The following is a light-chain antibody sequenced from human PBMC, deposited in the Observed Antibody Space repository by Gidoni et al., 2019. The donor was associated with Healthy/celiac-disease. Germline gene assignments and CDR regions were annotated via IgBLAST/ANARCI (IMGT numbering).Light chain of an antibody. Sequence: EIVLTQSPATLSLSPGERATLSCRASQSVSSYLAWYQQKPGQAPRPLIYDASNRATGIPARFSGSGSGTDFTLTISSLEPEDFAVYYCQQRSNWPPFGPGTKVDIK. CDR1: QSVSSY. J-gene: IGKJ3*01. CDR2: DAS. CDR3: QQRSNWPP. V-gene: IGKV3-11*01.